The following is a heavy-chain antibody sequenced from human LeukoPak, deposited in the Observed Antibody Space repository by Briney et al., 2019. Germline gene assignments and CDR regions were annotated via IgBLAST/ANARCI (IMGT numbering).Heavy chain of an antibody. V-gene: IGHV4-34*01. J-gene: IGHJ4*02. CDR1: VGSFSCYY. Sequence: SETLSLTCAVYVGSFSCYYWSGIRQPPGKGLEMIGEINHSRSTNYNPPLKSRVTISVDTSKNQFSLKLSSVTAADTAVYYCAIRTGYDYVWGSYRLARFFDYWGQGTLVTVSS. D-gene: IGHD3-16*02. CDR3: AIRTGYDYVWGSYRLARFFDY. CDR2: INHSRST.